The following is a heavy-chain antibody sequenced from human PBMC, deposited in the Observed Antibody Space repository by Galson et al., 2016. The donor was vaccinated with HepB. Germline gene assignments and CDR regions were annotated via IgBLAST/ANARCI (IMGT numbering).Heavy chain of an antibody. CDR3: STGNYNYGMDV. CDR1: GLSFISYP. Sequence: SLRLSCAASGLSFISYPMHWVRQAPGKGLEYVSDISTDGGITHYVDSVKGRFTISRDNSKNTLYLQMSSLRAEDTAVYYCSTGNYNYGMDVWGQGTTVTASS. J-gene: IGHJ6*02. CDR2: ISTDGGIT. V-gene: IGHV3-64D*06. D-gene: IGHD1-1*01.